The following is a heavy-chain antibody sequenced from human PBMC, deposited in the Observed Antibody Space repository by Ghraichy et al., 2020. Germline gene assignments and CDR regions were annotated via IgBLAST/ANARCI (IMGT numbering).Heavy chain of an antibody. CDR3: ASPSGSHDY. J-gene: IGHJ4*02. Sequence: ASVKVSCKASGYTFTSYGISWLRRAPGQGLEWMGWISPYNDNTNYAQSFQGRVTMTADTSTSTAYMELMSLGSDDTAVYYCASPSGSHDYWGQGTLVTVSS. CDR2: ISPYNDNT. CDR1: GYTFTSYG. D-gene: IGHD1-26*01. V-gene: IGHV1-18*01.